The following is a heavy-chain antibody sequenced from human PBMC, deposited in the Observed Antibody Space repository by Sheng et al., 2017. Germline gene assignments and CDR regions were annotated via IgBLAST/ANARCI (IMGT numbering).Heavy chain of an antibody. CDR1: GFTFKTYS. V-gene: IGHV3-21*01. J-gene: IGHJ4*02. CDR2: ISTNSRYT. CDR3: ARGDLLD. Sequence: VQLVESGGRVVQPGRSLRLSCAGSGFTFKTYSLNWVRLVPGKGLEWVSSISTNSRYTDYARSVKGRFTISRDNAKNSLYLQMDSLRAEDTAVYYCARGDLLDWGQGTLVTVSS. D-gene: IGHD1-26*01.